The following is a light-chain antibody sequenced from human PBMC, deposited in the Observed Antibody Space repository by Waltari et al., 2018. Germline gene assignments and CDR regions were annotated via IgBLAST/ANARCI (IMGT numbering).Light chain of an antibody. Sequence: QLALTQPASFSGSPGQSITISCPGTTRDVGNYNLFSGYQQVPGRAPKLIIYENSSGPSDISPRFSGSKSGNTASLTISGLQADDEADYYCCSFASSRTWVFGGGTKLTVL. CDR3: CSFASSRTWV. V-gene: IGLV2-23*01. CDR1: TRDVGNYNL. CDR2: ENS. J-gene: IGLJ3*02.